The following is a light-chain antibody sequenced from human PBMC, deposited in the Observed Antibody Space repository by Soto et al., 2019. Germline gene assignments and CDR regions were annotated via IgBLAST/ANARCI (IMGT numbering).Light chain of an antibody. CDR1: SSDVGGYNY. CDR2: EVS. Sequence: QSALTQPASVSGSPGQSITISCTGTSSDVGGYNYVSWYQQQSGKAPKLMIHEVSNRPSGVPDRFSGSKSGDTASLTVSGLQAEDEADYYCSSFVGAPVIFGGGTKLTVL. CDR3: SSFVGAPVI. J-gene: IGLJ2*01. V-gene: IGLV2-8*01.